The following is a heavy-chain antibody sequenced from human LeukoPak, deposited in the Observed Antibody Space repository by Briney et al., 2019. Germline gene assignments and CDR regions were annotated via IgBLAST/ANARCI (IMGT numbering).Heavy chain of an antibody. CDR1: GYTLTELS. J-gene: IGHJ5*02. Sequence: ASVKVSCKVSGYTLTELSMHWVRQARGKGLEWMGGFDPEDGETIYAQKFQGRVTMTEDTSTDTAYMELSSLRSEDTAVYYCATGGGVMGYNWFDPWGQGTLVTVSS. V-gene: IGHV1-24*01. CDR2: FDPEDGET. D-gene: IGHD3-16*01. CDR3: ATGGGVMGYNWFDP.